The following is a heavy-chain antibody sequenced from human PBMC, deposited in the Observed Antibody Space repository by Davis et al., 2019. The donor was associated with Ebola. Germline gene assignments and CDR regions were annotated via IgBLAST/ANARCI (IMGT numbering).Heavy chain of an antibody. CDR3: ARRFSSGYYY. CDR1: GYTFTSYY. D-gene: IGHD3-22*01. CDR2: INPSGGST. J-gene: IGHJ4*02. Sequence: ASVKVSCKASGYTFTSYYMHWVRQAPGQGLEWMGIINPSGGSTSYAQKFQGRVTMTRNTSISTAYMELSSLRSEDTAVYYCARRFSSGYYYWGQGTLVTVSS. V-gene: IGHV1-46*01.